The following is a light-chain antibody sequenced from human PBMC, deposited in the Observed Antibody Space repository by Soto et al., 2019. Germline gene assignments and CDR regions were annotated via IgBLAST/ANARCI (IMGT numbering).Light chain of an antibody. J-gene: IGKJ4*01. CDR1: QRVSSN. CDR2: GAS. V-gene: IGKV3-15*01. CDR3: QQYNNWPPSFT. Sequence: EIVMTQSPATLSVSPGERATLSCRASQRVSSNLAWYQQKPGQAPRLLIYGASTRATGIPARFSGSGSGTAFTLTISSLQSEDFAVYYCQQYNNWPPSFTFGGGTKVEI.